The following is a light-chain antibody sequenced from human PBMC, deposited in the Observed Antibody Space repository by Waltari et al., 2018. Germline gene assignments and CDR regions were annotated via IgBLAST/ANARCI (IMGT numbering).Light chain of an antibody. Sequence: QSALTQPRSVSWSPGQSVTISCTGSSRDVGEWRFVYWYQPHPGNAPKVLIFYVNTRPSGVPVRCSCSKAGNTAFLTIAGLQADDEVDYNCCADAGSYTGVFGGGTRLTVL. CDR1: SRDVGEWRF. CDR2: YVN. CDR3: CADAGSYTGV. J-gene: IGLJ3*02. V-gene: IGLV2-11*01.